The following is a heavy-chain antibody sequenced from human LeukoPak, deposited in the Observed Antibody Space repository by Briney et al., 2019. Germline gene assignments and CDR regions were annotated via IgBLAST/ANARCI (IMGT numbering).Heavy chain of an antibody. D-gene: IGHD6-13*01. CDR2: ISGDGGST. V-gene: IGHV3-43*02. CDR1: GFTFDDYA. Sequence: QPGGSLILSCAASGFTFDDYAMHWVRQAPGKGLEWVSLISGDGGSTYYADSVKGRFTISGDNSKNSLYLQMNSLRTEDTALYYCAKDFSPAAGTDYFDYWGQGTLVTVSS. J-gene: IGHJ4*02. CDR3: AKDFSPAAGTDYFDY.